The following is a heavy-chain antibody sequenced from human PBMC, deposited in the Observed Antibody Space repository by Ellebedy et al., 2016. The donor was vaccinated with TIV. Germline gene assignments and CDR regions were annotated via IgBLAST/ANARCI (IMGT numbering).Heavy chain of an antibody. V-gene: IGHV4-39*07. J-gene: IGHJ5*02. CDR1: GGSISSSSYY. D-gene: IGHD3-10*01. CDR3: ASTPANMVRGPQLGTYNWFDP. Sequence: SETLSLXCTVSGGSISSSSYYWGWIRQPPGKGLEWIGSIYYSGSTYYNPSLKSRVTISVDTSKNQFSLKLSSVTAADTAVYYCASTPANMVRGPQLGTYNWFDPWGQGTLVTVSS. CDR2: IYYSGST.